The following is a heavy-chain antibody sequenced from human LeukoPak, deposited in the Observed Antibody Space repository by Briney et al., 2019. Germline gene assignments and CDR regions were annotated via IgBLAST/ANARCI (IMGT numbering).Heavy chain of an antibody. CDR2: IYYSGST. Sequence: SETLSLTCTVSGGSISSSSYYWGWIRQPAGKGLEWIGYIYYSGSTNYNPSLKSRVTISVDTSKNQFSLKLSSVTAADTAVYYCAREYYYGSGSFFDYWGQGTLVTVSS. V-gene: IGHV4-61*10. J-gene: IGHJ4*02. D-gene: IGHD3-10*01. CDR3: AREYYYGSGSFFDY. CDR1: GGSISSSSYY.